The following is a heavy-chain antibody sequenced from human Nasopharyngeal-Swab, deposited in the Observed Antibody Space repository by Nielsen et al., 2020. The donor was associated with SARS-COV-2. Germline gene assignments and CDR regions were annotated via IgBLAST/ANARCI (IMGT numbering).Heavy chain of an antibody. V-gene: IGHV3-21*01. CDR1: GFTFSIYS. J-gene: IGHJ6*03. Sequence: GGSLRLSCAASGFTFSIYSMNWVRQAPGKGLEWVSSISSSSSYIYYADSVKGRFTISRDNARTSLYLQMNSLRAEDTAVYYCARDKKYSSSSFFYYYYMDVWGKGTTVTVSS. CDR3: ARDKKYSSSSFFYYYYMDV. CDR2: ISSSSSYI. D-gene: IGHD6-6*01.